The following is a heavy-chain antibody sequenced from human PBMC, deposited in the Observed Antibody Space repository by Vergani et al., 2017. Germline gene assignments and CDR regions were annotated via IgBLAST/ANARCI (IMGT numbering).Heavy chain of an antibody. Sequence: QLQLQESGPGLVKPSETLSLTCTVSGYSISSGYYWGWIRQPPGKGLEWIGSIYHSGSTYYNPSLKSRVTISVDTSKNQFSLKLSSVTAADTAVYYCAKPGPHAFDIWGQGTMVTVSS. J-gene: IGHJ3*02. V-gene: IGHV4-38-2*02. CDR1: GYSISSGYY. CDR3: AKPGPHAFDI. CDR2: IYHSGST.